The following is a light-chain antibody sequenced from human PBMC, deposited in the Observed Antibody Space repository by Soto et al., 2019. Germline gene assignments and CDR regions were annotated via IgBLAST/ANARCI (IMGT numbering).Light chain of an antibody. V-gene: IGKV1-33*01. CDR2: DAS. Sequence: DIQMTQSPSSLSASVGDRVTITCQASQDISNYLNWYQQKPGKAPKLLIYDASNLETGVPSRFSGSGSGTDFTFTISSLQTEDIATYYCQQYDRTFGQGTKVDIK. CDR3: QQYDRT. J-gene: IGKJ1*01. CDR1: QDISNY.